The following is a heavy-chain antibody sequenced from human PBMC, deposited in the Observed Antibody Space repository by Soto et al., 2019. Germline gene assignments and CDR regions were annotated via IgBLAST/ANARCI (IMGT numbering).Heavy chain of an antibody. CDR1: AFSLSTSGVG. CDR3: ARLVAAGITYYFDS. Sequence: QITLKESGPTLVKPTQTLTLTCTFSAFSLSTSGVGVGWIRQPPGKALEWLTFIYWDDDKRYSPSLTSRLTITKDTSKNQVVLTMTNMDPVDTATYYCARLVAAGITYYFDSWGQGTLVTVSS. V-gene: IGHV2-5*02. J-gene: IGHJ4*02. D-gene: IGHD2-21*01. CDR2: IYWDDDK.